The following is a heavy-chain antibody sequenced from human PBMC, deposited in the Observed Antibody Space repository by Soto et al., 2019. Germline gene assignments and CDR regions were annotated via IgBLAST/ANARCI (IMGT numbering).Heavy chain of an antibody. CDR3: ARTLRSYDFLTGYYPPYFDY. D-gene: IGHD3-9*01. Sequence: SGPTLVNPAQTLTLTCTFCGFSLSTSGVGVSWIRQPPGKALEWLALIYWNDDKHYSPSVKSRVTITKDTSKNRVVLAMTSMDPVDTATYYCARTLRSYDFLTGYYPPYFDYWGLGTLVTVSS. CDR2: IYWNDDK. J-gene: IGHJ4*02. V-gene: IGHV2-5*01. CDR1: GFSLSTSGVG.